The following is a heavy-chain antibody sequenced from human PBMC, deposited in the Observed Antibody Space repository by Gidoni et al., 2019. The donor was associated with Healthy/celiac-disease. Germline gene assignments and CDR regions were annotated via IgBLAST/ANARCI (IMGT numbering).Heavy chain of an antibody. Sequence: QVQLVQSGAEVKKPGSSVKVSCKASGGTFSSYAISWVRQAPGQGLEWMGRIIPILGIANYAQKFQGRVTITADKSTSTAYMELSSLRSEDTAVYYCARDPPGGSSGWFEDYWGQGTLVTVSS. D-gene: IGHD6-19*01. CDR2: IIPILGIA. J-gene: IGHJ4*02. CDR1: GGTFSSYA. CDR3: ARDPPGGSSGWFEDY. V-gene: IGHV1-69*04.